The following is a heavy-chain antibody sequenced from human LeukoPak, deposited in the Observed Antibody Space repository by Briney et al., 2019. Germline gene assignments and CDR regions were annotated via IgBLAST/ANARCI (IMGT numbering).Heavy chain of an antibody. V-gene: IGHV3-9*01. CDR3: ARGADYDSSPNYFDY. J-gene: IGHJ4*02. CDR1: GFTFDDYA. Sequence: GGSLRLSCAASGFTFDDYAMHWVRQAPGKGLEWVSGISWNSGSIGYADSVKGRFTISRDNAKSSLYLQMNSLRAEDTALYYCARGADYDSSPNYFDYWGQGTLVTVSS. D-gene: IGHD3-22*01. CDR2: ISWNSGSI.